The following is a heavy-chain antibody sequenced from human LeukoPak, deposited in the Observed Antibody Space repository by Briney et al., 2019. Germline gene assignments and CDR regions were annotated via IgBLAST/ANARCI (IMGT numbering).Heavy chain of an antibody. CDR1: GYTFTSYD. CDR3: ARWVSGSFAEYGMDV. Sequence: SVTVSRKASGYTFTSYDINWVRQATGQALEWMGWMNANSGNRGYAQKFQARVTMTRNTSLSTAYMELSSLRSEDTAVYYCARWVSGSFAEYGMDVWVQGATVSVPS. J-gene: IGHJ6*01. V-gene: IGHV1-8*01. D-gene: IGHD1-26*01. CDR2: MNANSGNR.